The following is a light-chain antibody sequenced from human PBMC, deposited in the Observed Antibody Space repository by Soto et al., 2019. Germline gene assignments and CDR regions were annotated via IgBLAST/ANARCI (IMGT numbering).Light chain of an antibody. V-gene: IGKV3-15*01. CDR2: GAS. CDR1: QSVSSN. CDR3: QQYNNWPYT. J-gene: IGKJ2*01. Sequence: EIVMTQSPATLSVSPGERATLSCRASQSVSSNLAWYQQKPGQAPRLLIYGASTRATGIPARFSGSGSGTEFTLNISSLQSEDFAVYYCQQYNNWPYTFGQETKLEIK.